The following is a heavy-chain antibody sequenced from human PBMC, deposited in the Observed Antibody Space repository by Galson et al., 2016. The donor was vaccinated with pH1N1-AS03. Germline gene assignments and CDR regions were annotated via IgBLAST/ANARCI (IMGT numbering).Heavy chain of an antibody. D-gene: IGHD2-15*01. CDR2: INPSGGEK. CDR1: GFPFNEYI. J-gene: IGHJ4*02. Sequence: SLRLSCAASGFPFNEYIMRWHRHVPGKRPEWVANINPSGGEKYYEDSVRGRFTVSRDNTKNLLYLEMNNLRVEDTAVYYCARDQGYRSGDHCLVYFDYWGQGTLVTVSS. V-gene: IGHV3-7*01. CDR3: ARDQGYRSGDHCLVYFDY.